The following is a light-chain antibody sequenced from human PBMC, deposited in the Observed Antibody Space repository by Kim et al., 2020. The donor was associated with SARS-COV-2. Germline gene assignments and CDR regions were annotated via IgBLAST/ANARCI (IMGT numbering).Light chain of an antibody. Sequence: SVTISCTGTRSDVGSTYIYVSWYQQHPGKAPKLIIFEVNKRPSGVPDRFSGSKSGNTAFLTVSGLQAEDEADYYCSSYAGINNLGVFGTGTKVTVL. V-gene: IGLV2-8*01. CDR3: SSYAGINNLGV. J-gene: IGLJ1*01. CDR1: RSDVGSTYIY. CDR2: EVN.